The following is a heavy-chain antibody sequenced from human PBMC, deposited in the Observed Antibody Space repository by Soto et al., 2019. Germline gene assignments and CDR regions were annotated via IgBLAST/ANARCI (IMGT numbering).Heavy chain of an antibody. Sequence: ASVKVSCKASGYTFTSYGISWVRQAPGQGLEWMGWISAYNGNTNYAQKLQGRVTMTTDTSTSTAYMELRSLRSDDTAVYYCARTNPFTYYDFWSGYSGAFDIWGQGTMVTVPS. V-gene: IGHV1-18*04. J-gene: IGHJ3*02. CDR1: GYTFTSYG. CDR3: ARTNPFTYYDFWSGYSGAFDI. CDR2: ISAYNGNT. D-gene: IGHD3-3*01.